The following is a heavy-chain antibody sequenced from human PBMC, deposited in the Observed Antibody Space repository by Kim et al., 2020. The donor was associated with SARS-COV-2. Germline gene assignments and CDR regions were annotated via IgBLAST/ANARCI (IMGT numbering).Heavy chain of an antibody. V-gene: IGHV4-59*08. CDR2: ISYNGRT. Sequence: SETLSLTCTVSGDSISPYYWSWIRQPPGKGLEWIAFISYNGRTNYNPSLKSRVIISVDTSRNQFSLRLTSVTAADTAIYYCARHVPAATSSFDPWGQGTLVTVSS. J-gene: IGHJ5*02. D-gene: IGHD2-2*01. CDR3: ARHVPAATSSFDP. CDR1: GDSISPYY.